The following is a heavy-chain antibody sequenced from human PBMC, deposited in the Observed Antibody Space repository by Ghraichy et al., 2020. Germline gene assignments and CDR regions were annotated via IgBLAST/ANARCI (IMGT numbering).Heavy chain of an antibody. Sequence: SETLSLTCAAYGGSFSGYYWSWIRQPPGKGLDWTGESNHSGSTNYNPSLKSRVIISVDTSKNQFSLKLSSVIAADTAVYYCARGGGYDYGDYGFEYANRYFDYWGQGTLVTVSS. V-gene: IGHV4-34*01. CDR2: SNHSGST. CDR3: ARGGGYDYGDYGFEYANRYFDY. D-gene: IGHD4-17*01. CDR1: GGSFSGYY. J-gene: IGHJ4*02.